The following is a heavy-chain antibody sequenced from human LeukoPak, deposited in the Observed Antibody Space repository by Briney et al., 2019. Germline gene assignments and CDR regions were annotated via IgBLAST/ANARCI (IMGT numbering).Heavy chain of an antibody. CDR1: GFTFSTYG. Sequence: GGSLRLSCAASGFTFSTYGMHWVRQAPGKGLEWVAFIRYDGRNKYYADSVKGRFTISRDNSKNTLCLQMNSLRAEDTAVYYCARDPYSGSYGDYYYYYMDVWGKGTTVTISS. J-gene: IGHJ6*03. V-gene: IGHV3-30*02. CDR2: IRYDGRNK. D-gene: IGHD1-26*01. CDR3: ARDPYSGSYGDYYYYYMDV.